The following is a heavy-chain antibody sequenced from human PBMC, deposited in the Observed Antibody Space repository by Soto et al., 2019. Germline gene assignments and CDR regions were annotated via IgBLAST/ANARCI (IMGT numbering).Heavy chain of an antibody. CDR1: ESTVRRDW. Sequence: EVHLVEYGGGLVQTGGSLRLSCAISESTVRRDWMNWVRQAPGKGLEWVAHTNPDGSEKYYADSVKGRFTITRDNAKNLRYLQMNSLRVGDTAMYYCSGGVGDAFWGQGTLVTVSS. J-gene: IGHJ4*02. CDR2: TNPDGSEK. D-gene: IGHD2-2*01. CDR3: SGGVGDAF. V-gene: IGHV3-7*04.